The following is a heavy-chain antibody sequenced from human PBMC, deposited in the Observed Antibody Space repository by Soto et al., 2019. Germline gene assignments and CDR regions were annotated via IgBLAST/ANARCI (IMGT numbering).Heavy chain of an antibody. CDR1: GGSISSSSYY. CDR2: IYYSGST. Sequence: SETLSLTCTVSGGSISSSSYYWGWIRQPPGKGLEWIGSIYYSGSTYYNPSLKSRVTMSVDTSKNQFSLKLSSVTAADTAVYYCARHYPPVHFDYWGQGTLVTVSS. D-gene: IGHD3-16*02. V-gene: IGHV4-39*01. J-gene: IGHJ4*02. CDR3: ARHYPPVHFDY.